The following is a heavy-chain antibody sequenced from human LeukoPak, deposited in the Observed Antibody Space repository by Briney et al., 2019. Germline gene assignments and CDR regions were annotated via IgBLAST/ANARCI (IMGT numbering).Heavy chain of an antibody. CDR1: GGSFSGYY. V-gene: IGHV4-34*01. CDR3: ARDLSVRGASYYFDY. D-gene: IGHD3-10*01. J-gene: IGHJ4*02. Sequence: SETLSLTCAVYGGSFSGYYWSWIRQPPGKGLEWIGEINHSGSTYYNPSLKSRVTISVDTSKNRFSLKLSSVTAADTAVYYCARDLSVRGASYYFDYWGQGTLVTVSS. CDR2: INHSGST.